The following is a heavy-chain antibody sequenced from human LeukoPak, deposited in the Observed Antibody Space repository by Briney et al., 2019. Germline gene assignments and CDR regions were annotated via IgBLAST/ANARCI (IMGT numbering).Heavy chain of an antibody. CDR2: INHSGST. V-gene: IGHV4-34*01. D-gene: IGHD3-10*01. CDR3: ARGHGYGSGSSKY. CDR1: GGSFSGYY. Sequence: PSETLSLTCAVYGGSFSGYYWSWIRQPPGKGLEWIGEINHSGSTNYNPSLKSRVTISVDTSKNQFSLKLSSVTAADTAVYYCARGHGYGSGSSKYWGQGTLVTVSS. J-gene: IGHJ4*02.